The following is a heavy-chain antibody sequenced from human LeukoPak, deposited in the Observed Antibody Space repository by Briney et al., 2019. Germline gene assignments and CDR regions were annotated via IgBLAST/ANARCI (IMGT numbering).Heavy chain of an antibody. CDR1: GFTFSSYS. CDR3: ARDVVTAISWFDP. D-gene: IGHD2-21*02. J-gene: IGHJ5*02. CDR2: ISSSSSYI. Sequence: RGSLRLSCAASGFTFSSYSMNWVRQAPRKGLEWVSSISSSSSYIYYADSVKGRFTISRDNAKNSLFLQMNSLRAEDTAVYYCARDVVTAISWFDPWGQGTLVSVSS. V-gene: IGHV3-21*01.